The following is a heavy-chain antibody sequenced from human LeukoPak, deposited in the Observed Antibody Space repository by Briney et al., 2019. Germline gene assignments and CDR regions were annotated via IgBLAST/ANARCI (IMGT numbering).Heavy chain of an antibody. CDR3: AKGDIDSSGYYYPSPTPHY. CDR2: ISGSGGST. Sequence: GGSLRLSCAASGFTFSNLWMTWVRQAPGKGLEWVSAISGSGGSTSYADSVKGRFTIPRDNPKNALYLQMNSLRAEDTTVYYCAKGDIDSSGYYYPSPTPHYWGQGTLVTVSS. CDR1: GFTFSNLW. J-gene: IGHJ4*02. V-gene: IGHV3-23*01. D-gene: IGHD3-22*01.